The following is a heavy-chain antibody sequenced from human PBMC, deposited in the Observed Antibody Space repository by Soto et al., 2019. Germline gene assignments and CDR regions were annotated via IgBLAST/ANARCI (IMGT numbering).Heavy chain of an antibody. CDR3: ARQVDSSGYYYFDY. V-gene: IGHV1-69*02. CDR1: GGTFSSYT. Sequence: ASVKVSCKASGGTFSSYTISWVRQAPGQGLEWMGRIIPILGIANYAQKFQGRVTITADKSTSTAYMELSSLRSEDTAVYYCARQVDSSGYYYFDYWGQGTLVTVSS. J-gene: IGHJ4*02. D-gene: IGHD3-22*01. CDR2: IIPILGIA.